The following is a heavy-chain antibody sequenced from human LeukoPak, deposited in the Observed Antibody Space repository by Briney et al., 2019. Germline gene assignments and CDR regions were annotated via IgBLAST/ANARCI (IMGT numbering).Heavy chain of an antibody. CDR2: ISSSGSTI. Sequence: PGGSLRLSCAASGFTFSSYEMNWVRQAPGKGLEWVSYISSSGSTIYYADSVKGRFTISRDNAKNSLYLQMNSLRAEDTAVYYCARGPFETSYYDSSARFDYWGQGTLVNVSS. D-gene: IGHD3-22*01. J-gene: IGHJ4*02. CDR1: GFTFSSYE. V-gene: IGHV3-48*03. CDR3: ARGPFETSYYDSSARFDY.